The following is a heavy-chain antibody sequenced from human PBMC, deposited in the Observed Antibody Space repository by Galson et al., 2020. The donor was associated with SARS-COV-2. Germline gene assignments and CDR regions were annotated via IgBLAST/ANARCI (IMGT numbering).Heavy chain of an antibody. D-gene: IGHD6-19*01. J-gene: IGHJ4*02. CDR3: ISSSALGY. V-gene: IGHV3-73*01. Sequence: WVGRVRSKTHGYATVYAASVKGRFTISRDDSKNTAHLQMNSLKTEDTAVYYCISSSALGYWGQGSLVTVSS. CDR2: VRSKTHGYAT.